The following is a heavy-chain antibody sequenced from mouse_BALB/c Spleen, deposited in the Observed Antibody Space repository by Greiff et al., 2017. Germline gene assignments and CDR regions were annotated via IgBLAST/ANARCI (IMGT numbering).Heavy chain of an antibody. Sequence: EVKLQESGPGLVKPSQSLSLTCTVTGYSITSDYAWNWIRQFPGNKLEWMGYISYSGSTSYNPSLKSRISITRDTSKNQFFLQLNSVTTEDTATYYCARSRYGYIMDYWGQGTSVTVSS. CDR2: ISYSGST. CDR3: ARSRYGYIMDY. D-gene: IGHD1-2*01. V-gene: IGHV3-2*02. CDR1: GYSITSDYA. J-gene: IGHJ4*01.